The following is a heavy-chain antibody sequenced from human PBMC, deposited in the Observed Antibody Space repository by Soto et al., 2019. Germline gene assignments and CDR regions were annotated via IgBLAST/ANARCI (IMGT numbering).Heavy chain of an antibody. D-gene: IGHD3-16*02. CDR2: INPSVDST. CDR1: GYTFTSYY. J-gene: IGHJ4*02. V-gene: IGHV1-46*01. Sequence: ASVKVSCKASGYTFTSYYMHWVRQAPGQGLEWMGIINPSVDSTSYAQKFQGRVTMTRDTSTSTVYMELSSLRSEDTAVYYCARSYYDYVWGSYRSAHFDYWGQGTLVTVS. CDR3: ARSYYDYVWGSYRSAHFDY.